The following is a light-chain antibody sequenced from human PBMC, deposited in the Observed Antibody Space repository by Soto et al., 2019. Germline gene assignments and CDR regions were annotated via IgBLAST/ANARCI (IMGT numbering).Light chain of an antibody. Sequence: IVLTQSPGTLCLSPGERATLSARVSQNVGSRYLAWYQQKPGQAPRLLIYGTSNRATGIPDRFSGSGSGTDFSLTISSLEPGDLAVYYCQQYGSSPRTFGQGTEVDIK. J-gene: IGKJ1*01. CDR1: QNVGSRY. CDR2: GTS. V-gene: IGKV3-20*01. CDR3: QQYGSSPRT.